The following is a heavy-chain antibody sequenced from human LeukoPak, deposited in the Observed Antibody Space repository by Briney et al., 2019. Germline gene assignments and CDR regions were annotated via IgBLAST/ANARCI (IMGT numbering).Heavy chain of an antibody. V-gene: IGHV3-30*04. J-gene: IGHJ6*02. Sequence: GGYLRLSCAASGFTFSSYAMHWVRQAPGKGLEWVAVISYDGSNKYYADSVKGRFTISRDNSKNTLYLQMNSLRAEDTAVYYCARSGDYYDSSGYYYYYYGMDVWGQGTTVTVSS. CDR1: GFTFSSYA. D-gene: IGHD3-22*01. CDR3: ARSGDYYDSSGYYYYYYGMDV. CDR2: ISYDGSNK.